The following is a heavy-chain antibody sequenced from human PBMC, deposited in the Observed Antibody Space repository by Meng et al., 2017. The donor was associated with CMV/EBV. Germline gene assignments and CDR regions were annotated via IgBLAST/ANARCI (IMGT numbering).Heavy chain of an antibody. Sequence: GGSLRLSCAASGFTFSSYWMSWVRQAPGKGLEWVANIKQDGSEKYYVDSVKGQFTISRDNAKNSLYLQMNSLRAEDTAVYYCARDGYSSSWHYWGQGTLVTVSS. CDR2: IKQDGSEK. J-gene: IGHJ4*02. CDR3: ARDGYSSSWHY. D-gene: IGHD6-6*01. V-gene: IGHV3-7*01. CDR1: GFTFSSYW.